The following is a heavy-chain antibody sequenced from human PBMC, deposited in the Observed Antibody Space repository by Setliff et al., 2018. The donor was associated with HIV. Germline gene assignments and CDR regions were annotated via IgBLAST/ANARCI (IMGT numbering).Heavy chain of an antibody. Sequence: GASVKVSCKASGGTLTSNHMHWVRQAPGQGLEWMGIITPIGGGTNYAQKFQGRVTMTRNTSIRTAYMELSSLRSEDTAVYYCARGHLDYNFWDEVLGNWFDPWGQGTLVTVSS. J-gene: IGHJ5*02. CDR2: ITPIGGGT. CDR3: ARGHLDYNFWDEVLGNWFDP. D-gene: IGHD3-3*01. CDR1: GGTLTSNH. V-gene: IGHV1-46*01.